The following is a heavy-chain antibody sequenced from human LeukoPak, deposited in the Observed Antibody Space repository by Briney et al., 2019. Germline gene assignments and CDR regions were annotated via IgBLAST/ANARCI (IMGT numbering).Heavy chain of an antibody. V-gene: IGHV4-39*07. Sequence: SETLSLTCTVSGGSISSSSYYWGWIRQPPGKGLEWIGEINHSGSTNYNPSLKSRVTISVDTSKNQFSLKLSSVTAADTAVYYCARIHKGVTAILWPSYYYYYYMDVWGKGTTVTVSS. J-gene: IGHJ6*03. CDR3: ARIHKGVTAILWPSYYYYYYMDV. CDR2: INHSGST. D-gene: IGHD2-21*02. CDR1: GGSISSSSYY.